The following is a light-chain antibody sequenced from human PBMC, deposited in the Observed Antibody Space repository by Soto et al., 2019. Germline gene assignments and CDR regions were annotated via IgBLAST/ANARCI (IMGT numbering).Light chain of an antibody. J-gene: IGKJ3*01. CDR3: EQANSFPFA. CDR1: QDIHTW. V-gene: IGKV1-12*01. CDR2: GAS. Sequence: DIQMTQSPSSVSASVGDRVTITCRSSQDIHTWLAWYQQKPGKAPKLLIYGASTLESGVPSRFSGSGSGTDFTLTISSLQPEDFATYFCEQANSFPFAFGPGTKVDFK.